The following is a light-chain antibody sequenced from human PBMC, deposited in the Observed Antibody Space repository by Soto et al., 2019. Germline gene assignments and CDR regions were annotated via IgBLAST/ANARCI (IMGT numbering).Light chain of an antibody. V-gene: IGKV3-15*01. CDR1: QSISSS. CDR2: GAS. CDR3: QQYNNSPFT. Sequence: EIVMTQSPATLSVSPGERATLSCRASQSISSSLAWYQQKPGQAPRLLIYGASASATGIPARFSGSGSGTEFTLTISSLQSEDFAVYYCQQYNNSPFTFGGGTKVEI. J-gene: IGKJ4*01.